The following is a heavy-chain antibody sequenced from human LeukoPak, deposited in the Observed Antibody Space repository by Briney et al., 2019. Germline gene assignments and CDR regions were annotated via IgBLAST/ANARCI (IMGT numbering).Heavy chain of an antibody. CDR3: ARGARGGSRFFDY. CDR1: GGSFSGYY. J-gene: IGHJ4*02. CDR2: INHSGST. Sequence: SETLSLTCAVYGGSFSGYYWIWIRQPPGKGLEWIGEINHSGSTNYNPSLKSRVTISVDTSKNQFSLKLSSVTAADTAVYYCARGARGGSRFFDYWGRGTVVTVSS. V-gene: IGHV4-34*01. D-gene: IGHD2-15*01.